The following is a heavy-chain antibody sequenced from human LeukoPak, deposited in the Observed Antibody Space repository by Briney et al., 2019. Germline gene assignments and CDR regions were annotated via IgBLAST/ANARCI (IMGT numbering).Heavy chain of an antibody. D-gene: IGHD2-2*01. V-gene: IGHV1-2*02. CDR2: INPNSGGT. CDR1: GHTFTGYY. Sequence: GASVKVSCKASGHTFTGYYMHWVRQAPGQGLEWMGWINPNSGGTNYAQKFQGRVTMTRDTSISTAYMELSRLRSDDTAVYYCARVRLLYCSSTSCYLDAFDIWGQGTMVTVSS. CDR3: ARVRLLYCSSTSCYLDAFDI. J-gene: IGHJ3*02.